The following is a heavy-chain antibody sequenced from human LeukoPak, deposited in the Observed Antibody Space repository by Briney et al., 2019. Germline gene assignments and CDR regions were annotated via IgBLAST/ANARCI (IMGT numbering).Heavy chain of an antibody. J-gene: IGHJ4*02. D-gene: IGHD3-10*01. CDR1: GDSVSRNSAA. CDR2: TYYRSKWYN. V-gene: IGHV6-1*01. CDR3: AREGQNYYGSGSYYNVLYYFDY. Sequence: SQTLSLTCAISGDSVSRNSAAWNWIRQSPSRGLEWLGRTYYRSKWYNDYAVSVKSRITINPDTSKNQFSLQLNSVTPEDTAVYYCAREGQNYYGSGSYYNVLYYFDYWGQGTLVTVSS.